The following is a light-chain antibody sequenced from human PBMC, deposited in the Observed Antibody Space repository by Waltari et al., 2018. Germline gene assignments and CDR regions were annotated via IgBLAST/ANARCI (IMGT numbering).Light chain of an antibody. CDR2: DVN. V-gene: IGLV2-14*03. J-gene: IGLJ2*01. Sequence: QSALTQPASVSGSPGQSITISCTGSSGNIGTYKSASWYQQHPGRTPRLIIYDVNMRPSGISHRFSGSNSGATASLTISGLQTEDEADYYCSSYTGSSTVIFGGGTRLTVL. CDR3: SSYTGSSTVI. CDR1: SGNIGTYKS.